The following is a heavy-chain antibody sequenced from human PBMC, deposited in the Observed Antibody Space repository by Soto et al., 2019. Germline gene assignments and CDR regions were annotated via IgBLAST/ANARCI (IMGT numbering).Heavy chain of an antibody. Sequence: QVQLVESGGGVVQPGRSLRLSCAASGFTFSSYGMHWVRQAPGKGLEWVAVISYDGSNKYYADSVKGRFTISRDNSKNTLYLQMNSLRAEDTDVYYCAKVRLKYYYDSSGFDYWGQGTLVTVSS. CDR3: AKVRLKYYYDSSGFDY. D-gene: IGHD3-22*01. CDR2: ISYDGSNK. V-gene: IGHV3-30*18. J-gene: IGHJ4*02. CDR1: GFTFSSYG.